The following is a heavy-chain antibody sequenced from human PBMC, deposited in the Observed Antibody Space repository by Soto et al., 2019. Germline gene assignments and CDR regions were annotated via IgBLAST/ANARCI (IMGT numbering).Heavy chain of an antibody. CDR3: AKLHGGDYIWGNYRYTEYYFDY. Sequence: GGSLRLSCAASGFTFSNAWMSWVRQAPGQGLEWVGRINSKGDGGRTDYAAPVKGRFTISRDNSKNTLYLQMNSLRAEDTAVYYCAKLHGGDYIWGNYRYTEYYFDYWGQGTLVTVSS. D-gene: IGHD3-16*02. V-gene: IGHV3-15*01. J-gene: IGHJ4*02. CDR1: GFTFSNAW. CDR2: INSKGDGGRT.